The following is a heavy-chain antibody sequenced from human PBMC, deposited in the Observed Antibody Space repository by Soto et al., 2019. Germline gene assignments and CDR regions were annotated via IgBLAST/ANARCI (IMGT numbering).Heavy chain of an antibody. J-gene: IGHJ4*02. CDR3: ARRHSGGFFRFFDS. CDR2: TGSGTGPG. V-gene: IGHV1-69*06. Sequence: SVKVSCKASGGSLSTNPISWVRQAPGQGLEWMGGTGSGTGPGNHAQKFQGRPTVTADKSTSTVYMELTNLSSEDTAVYYCARRHSGGFFRFFDSWGQGTLVTVSS. CDR1: GGSLSTNP. D-gene: IGHD2-15*01.